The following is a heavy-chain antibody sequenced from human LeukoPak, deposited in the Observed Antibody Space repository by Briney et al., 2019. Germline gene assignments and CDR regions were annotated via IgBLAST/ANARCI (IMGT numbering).Heavy chain of an antibody. J-gene: IGHJ4*02. Sequence: GGSLRLSCAASGFTFRSYSMNWVRPAPGKGLAWVAVIWSDGSNKYYADSVKGRFTIARVNSKNTLYLQMNSLRAEDTAVYYCARDSTLYSSSWYVAIDYWGQGALVTVSS. V-gene: IGHV3-33*08. CDR2: IWSDGSNK. D-gene: IGHD6-13*01. CDR1: GFTFRSYS. CDR3: ARDSTLYSSSWYVAIDY.